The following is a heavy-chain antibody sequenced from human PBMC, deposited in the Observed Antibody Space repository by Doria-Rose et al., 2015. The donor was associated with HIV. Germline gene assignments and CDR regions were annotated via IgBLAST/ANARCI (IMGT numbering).Heavy chain of an antibody. CDR3: AKDRVRVVQAATTLDF. D-gene: IGHD2-2*01. Sequence: QVQLVQSGAEVKKPGASVRVSCKASGYTFTRYAMHWVRQAPGQRPEWMGWINVDNGNTEYSQKFQGRLTITSATSASTAYMELSSLTSDDTAVYYGAKDRVRVVQAATTLDFWGQGALVTVSS. J-gene: IGHJ4*02. CDR2: INVDNGNT. CDR1: GYTFTRYA. V-gene: IGHV1-3*01.